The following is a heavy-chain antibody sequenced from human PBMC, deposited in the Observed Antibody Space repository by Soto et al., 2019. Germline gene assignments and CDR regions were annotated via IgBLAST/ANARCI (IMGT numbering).Heavy chain of an antibody. CDR2: IYSGGST. J-gene: IGHJ4*02. CDR3: ARESLQGGSGYY. D-gene: IGHD3-22*01. Sequence: TGGSLRLSCAASGFPVSSNYMSWVRQAPGKGLEWVSVIYSGGSTYYADSVKGRFTISRDNSKNTLYLQMNSLRAEDTAVYYCARESLQGGSGYYWGQGTLVTVSS. V-gene: IGHV3-53*01. CDR1: GFPVSSNY.